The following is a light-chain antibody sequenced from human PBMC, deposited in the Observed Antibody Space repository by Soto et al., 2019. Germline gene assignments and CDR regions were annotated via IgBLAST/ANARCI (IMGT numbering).Light chain of an antibody. V-gene: IGLV2-14*01. Sequence: QSALTQPASVSGSPGQSITISCTGTSSDVGGYNYVSWYQRHPGKAPKLMIYEVSNRPSGVSNRFSGSKSGNTASLTISGLQAEDEADYYCSSYTCSSSYVFGTGTKVTVL. J-gene: IGLJ1*01. CDR3: SSYTCSSSYV. CDR2: EVS. CDR1: SSDVGGYNY.